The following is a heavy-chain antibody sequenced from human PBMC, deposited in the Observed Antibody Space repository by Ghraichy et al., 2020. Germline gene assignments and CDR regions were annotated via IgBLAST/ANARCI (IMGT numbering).Heavy chain of an antibody. Sequence: ASVKVSCKASGYTFTGYYMHWVRQAPGQGLEWMGWINPNSGGTNYAQKFQGRVTMTRDTSISTAYMELSRLRSDDTAVYYCASQGWSSTSCDHYYYYGMDVWGQGTTVTVSS. CDR3: ASQGWSSTSCDHYYYYGMDV. V-gene: IGHV1-2*02. CDR2: INPNSGGT. CDR1: GYTFTGYY. J-gene: IGHJ6*02. D-gene: IGHD2-2*01.